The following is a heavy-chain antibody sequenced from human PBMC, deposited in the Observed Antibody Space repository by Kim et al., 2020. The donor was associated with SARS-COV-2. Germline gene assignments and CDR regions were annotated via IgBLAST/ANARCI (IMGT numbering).Heavy chain of an antibody. CDR2: ICGSGGDT. Sequence: GGSLRLSCAASGFTFRIYGMSWVRQAPGKGLEWVSGICGSGGDTYYADSVKGRFTISRDTSKNTLSLQMNSLRAEDTAVYYCAKDRGVILFFGDPYF. CDR3: AKDRGVILFFGDPYF. D-gene: IGHD3-10*01. V-gene: IGHV3-23*01. CDR1: GFTFRIYG. J-gene: IGHJ4*01.